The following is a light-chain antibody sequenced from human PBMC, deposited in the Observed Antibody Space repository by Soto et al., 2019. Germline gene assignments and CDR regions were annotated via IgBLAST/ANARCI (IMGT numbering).Light chain of an antibody. CDR1: SSDVGGYNY. Sequence: QSVLTQPRSVSGSPGQSVTISCTGTSSDVGGYNYVSWYQQNPGKAPKLMIYDVSKRPSGVSDRFSGSKSANTASLIISGLQAEDEADYYCCSYAGNTLWVFGGGTKLTVL. J-gene: IGLJ3*02. V-gene: IGLV2-11*01. CDR2: DVS. CDR3: CSYAGNTLWV.